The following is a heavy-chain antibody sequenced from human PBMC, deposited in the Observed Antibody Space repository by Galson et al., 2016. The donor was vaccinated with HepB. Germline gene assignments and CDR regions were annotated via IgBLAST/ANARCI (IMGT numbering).Heavy chain of an antibody. D-gene: IGHD3-10*01. J-gene: IGHJ4*02. CDR2: MNPGGSRT. V-gene: IGHV3-23*01. CDR1: GFTFSIYA. Sequence: SLRLSCAASGFTFSIYAMSLVRQAPGKGLEWVSRMNPGGSRTDYADSVKGRFTISKDNAKNTLYLQMNSLRAEDTAVYYCAADFGGPDDYWGQGSMVAVSS. CDR3: AADFGGPDDY.